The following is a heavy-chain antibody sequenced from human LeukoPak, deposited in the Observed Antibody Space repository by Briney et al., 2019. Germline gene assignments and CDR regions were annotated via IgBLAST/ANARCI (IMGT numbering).Heavy chain of an antibody. D-gene: IGHD3-22*01. Sequence: GGSLRLSCAASGFTFSSYAMSWVRQAPGKGLAWVSTISGGSGSTYCADSVKGRFTISRDNSKNTLYLQMNSLRDEDTAVYYCAKHRFESGGYHSTDWGHGTLVTVSS. CDR3: AKHRFESGGYHSTD. V-gene: IGHV3-23*01. J-gene: IGHJ4*01. CDR2: ISGGSGST. CDR1: GFTFSSYA.